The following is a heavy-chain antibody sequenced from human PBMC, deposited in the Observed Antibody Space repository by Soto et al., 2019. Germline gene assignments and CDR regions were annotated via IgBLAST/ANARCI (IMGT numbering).Heavy chain of an antibody. Sequence: GESLKISCKGSGYSFTSYWISWVRQMPGKGLEWMGRIDPSDSYTNYSPSFQGLVTISADKSISTAYLQWSSLKASDTAMYYCARRSYSSGWYGWYFDYWGQGTLVTVSS. CDR3: ARRSYSSGWYGWYFDY. J-gene: IGHJ4*02. V-gene: IGHV5-10-1*01. CDR2: IDPSDSYT. CDR1: GYSFTSYW. D-gene: IGHD6-19*01.